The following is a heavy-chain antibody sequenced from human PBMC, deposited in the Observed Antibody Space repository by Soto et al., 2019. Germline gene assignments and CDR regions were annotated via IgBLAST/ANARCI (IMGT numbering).Heavy chain of an antibody. Sequence: QVQLVESGGDLVKPGGSLRLSCAASGYTFSDYYMSWIRQAPGKGLEWISYIDTSGTKIYYADSVQGRFTITRDNAKHSLYLEMNSLRDEDTAVYYCASHYDMWSGYLSPVDYWGQGTLVTVSS. CDR1: GYTFSDYY. J-gene: IGHJ4*02. V-gene: IGHV3-11*01. CDR3: ASHYDMWSGYLSPVDY. CDR2: IDTSGTKI. D-gene: IGHD3-3*01.